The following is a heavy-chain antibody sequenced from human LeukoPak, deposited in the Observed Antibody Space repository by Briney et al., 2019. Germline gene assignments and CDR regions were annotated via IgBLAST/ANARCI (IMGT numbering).Heavy chain of an antibody. J-gene: IGHJ3*02. V-gene: IGHV4-59*01. CDR2: IYYSGST. D-gene: IGHD3-10*01. CDR3: ASTKGVIISAFDI. CDR1: GGSISSYY. Sequence: SETLSLTCTVSGGSISSYYWSWIRQPPGKGLEWIGYIYYSGSTNYNPSLKSRVTISVDTSKNQFSLKLSSVTAADTAVYYCASTKGVIISAFDIWGQGTMVTVSS.